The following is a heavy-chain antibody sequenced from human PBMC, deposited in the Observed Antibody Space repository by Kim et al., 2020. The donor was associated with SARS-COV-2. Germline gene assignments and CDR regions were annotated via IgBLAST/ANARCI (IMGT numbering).Heavy chain of an antibody. CDR2: I. Sequence: IDYADSVKGRFITSRDNARNSLYLQMNSLRPEDTALYYCTRDVLAGGADVWGQGTAV. D-gene: IGHD2-21*01. CDR3: TRDVLAGGADV. J-gene: IGHJ6*02. V-gene: IGHV3-9*01.